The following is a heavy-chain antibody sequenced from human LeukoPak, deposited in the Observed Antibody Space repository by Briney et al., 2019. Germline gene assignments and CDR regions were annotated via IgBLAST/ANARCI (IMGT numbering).Heavy chain of an antibody. Sequence: GGSLGLSCAASGFTFRSYCMTWVRQAPGKGLEWVANINDDATETNYIDSVKGRFTISRDNVRNSLHLQMDSLRAEDTAVYYCSGGGGWESDFWAQGTLVTVSS. CDR3: SGGGGWESDF. D-gene: IGHD6-19*01. J-gene: IGHJ4*02. CDR2: INDDATET. V-gene: IGHV3-7*03. CDR1: GFTFRSYC.